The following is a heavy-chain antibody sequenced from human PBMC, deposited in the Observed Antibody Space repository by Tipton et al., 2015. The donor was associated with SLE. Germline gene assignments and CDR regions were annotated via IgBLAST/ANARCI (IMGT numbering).Heavy chain of an antibody. Sequence: TLSLTCAVYGGSFSGYYWSLIRQPPGKGLEWIGEINHSGSTNYNPSLKSRVTISVDTSKNQFSLKLSSVTAADTAVYYCARVSEMEWELPYYYGMDVWGQGTTVKVS. CDR3: ARVSEMEWELPYYYGMDV. V-gene: IGHV4-34*01. CDR2: INHSGST. CDR1: GGSFSGYY. D-gene: IGHD1-26*01. J-gene: IGHJ6*02.